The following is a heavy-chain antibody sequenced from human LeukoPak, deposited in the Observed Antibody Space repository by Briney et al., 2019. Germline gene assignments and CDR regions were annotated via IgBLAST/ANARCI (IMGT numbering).Heavy chain of an antibody. CDR2: ISGSGGST. D-gene: IGHD6-13*01. J-gene: IGHJ4*02. CDR1: GFTFNNYA. V-gene: IGHV3-23*01. CDR3: ARARIAAAADY. Sequence: SGGSLRLSCAASGFTFNNYAMSWVRQAPGKGLEWVSGISGSGGSTYYADSVKGRFTISRDNAKNSLYLQMNSLRAEDTAVYYCARARIAAAADYWGQGTLVTVSS.